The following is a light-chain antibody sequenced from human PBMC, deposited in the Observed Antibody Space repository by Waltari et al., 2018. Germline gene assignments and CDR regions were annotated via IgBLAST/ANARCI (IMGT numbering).Light chain of an antibody. CDR3: QQYSNTPPYT. CDR2: WAS. V-gene: IGKV4-1*01. CDR1: QSLLYSSNNKNY. Sequence: DIVMTQSPDSLAVSLGARATINCKSSQSLLYSSNNKNYLAWYQQKPGQPPKLLIYWASIRESGVPDRFSGSGSGTDFTLTISSLQAEDVAVYYCQQYSNTPPYTFGQGTKLEIK. J-gene: IGKJ2*01.